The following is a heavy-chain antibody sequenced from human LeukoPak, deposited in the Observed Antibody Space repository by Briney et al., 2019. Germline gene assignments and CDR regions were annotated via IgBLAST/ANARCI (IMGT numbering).Heavy chain of an antibody. J-gene: IGHJ5*02. CDR3: ARDFGVTGFWFDP. D-gene: IGHD3-3*01. V-gene: IGHV3-21*01. CDR1: GFTFSSYS. CDR2: ISSSSSYI. Sequence: PGGSLRLSCAASGFTFSSYSMNWVRQAPGKGLEWVSSISSSSSYIYYADSVKGRFTISRDIAKNSLYLQMNSLRAEDTAVYYCARDFGVTGFWFDPWGQGTLVTVSS.